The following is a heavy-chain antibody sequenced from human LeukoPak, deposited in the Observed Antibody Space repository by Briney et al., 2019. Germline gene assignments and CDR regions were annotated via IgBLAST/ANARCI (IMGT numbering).Heavy chain of an antibody. J-gene: IGHJ3*02. D-gene: IGHD1-14*01. CDR2: ISSSDRTI. CDR1: GFTFRDYD. Sequence: GGSPRLSCAASGFTFRDYDMTWIRQAPGKGLEWVSYISSSDRTIYNAESVKGRFTISRDNAKNSLYLQMNSLRAEDTAVYYCAKDRTEDDAFDIWGQGTMVTVSS. CDR3: AKDRTEDDAFDI. V-gene: IGHV3-11*01.